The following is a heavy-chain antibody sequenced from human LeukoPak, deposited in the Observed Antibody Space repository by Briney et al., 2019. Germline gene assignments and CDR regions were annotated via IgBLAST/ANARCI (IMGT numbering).Heavy chain of an antibody. CDR3: ARNSSNTAFDY. D-gene: IGHD4-11*01. CDR2: IYYSGST. CDR1: GGSITNSRCY. J-gene: IGHJ4*02. Sequence: KTSETLSLTCAVSGGSITNSRCYWGRVRQPPGKGLEWIGSIYYSGSTSYNPSLKSRVTISVDTSKNQFSLKLSSVTAADTAVYYCARNSSNTAFDYWGPGTLVTVSS. V-gene: IGHV4-39*01.